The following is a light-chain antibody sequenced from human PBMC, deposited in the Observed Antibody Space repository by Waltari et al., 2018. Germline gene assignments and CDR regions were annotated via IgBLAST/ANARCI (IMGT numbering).Light chain of an antibody. CDR1: TTGSKS. Sequence: SYVLTQPPSVSVAPGKTARLPCGRHTTGSKSVHWYQQKPGQAPVLVVSDDSARPSGSPERFSGSNSGNTATLTISRVEAGDEADYYCQVWDNSSDHVVFGGGTNLTVL. J-gene: IGLJ2*01. CDR3: QVWDNSSDHVV. CDR2: DDS. V-gene: IGLV3-21*03.